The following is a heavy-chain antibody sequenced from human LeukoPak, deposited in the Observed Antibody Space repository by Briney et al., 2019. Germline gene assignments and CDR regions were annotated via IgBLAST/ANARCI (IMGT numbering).Heavy chain of an antibody. CDR2: IYTSGST. CDR1: GGSISSYY. D-gene: IGHD4-17*01. CDR3: ARFRLRGNWFDT. J-gene: IGHJ5*02. Sequence: PSQTLSLTCTVSGGSISSYYWSWIRQPARTGLEWIGRIYTSGSTNYNPSLTSRVTMSVDTSKNQFSLKRSSVTAADTAVYYCARFRLRGNWFDTWGQGTLVTVSS. V-gene: IGHV4-4*07.